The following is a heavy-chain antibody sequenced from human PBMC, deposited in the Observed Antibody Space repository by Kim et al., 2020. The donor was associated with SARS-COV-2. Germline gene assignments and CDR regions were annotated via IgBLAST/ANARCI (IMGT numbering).Heavy chain of an antibody. CDR2: IYYSGST. D-gene: IGHD3-10*01. Sequence: SETLSLTCTVSGGSISSYYWSWIRQPPGKGLEWIGYIYYSGSTNYNPSLKSRVTISVDTSKNQFSLKLSSVTAADTAVYYCARMSGFLWFGELLYNYYYGMDVWGQGTTVPVSS. CDR1: GGSISSYY. CDR3: ARMSGFLWFGELLYNYYYGMDV. J-gene: IGHJ6*02. V-gene: IGHV4-59*08.